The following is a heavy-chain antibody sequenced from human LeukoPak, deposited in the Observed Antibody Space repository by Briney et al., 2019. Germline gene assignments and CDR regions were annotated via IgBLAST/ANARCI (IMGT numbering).Heavy chain of an antibody. CDR2: INPNSGGT. CDR3: AGDTGRGATTPRVWFDP. J-gene: IGHJ5*02. CDR1: GYTFTGYY. Sequence: ASVKVSCKASGYTFTGYYMHWVRQAPGQGLEWMGWINPNSGGTNYAQKFQGRVTMTRDTSISTAYMELSRLRSDDTAVYYCAGDTGRGATTPRVWFDPWGQGTLVTVSS. V-gene: IGHV1-2*02. D-gene: IGHD4/OR15-4a*01.